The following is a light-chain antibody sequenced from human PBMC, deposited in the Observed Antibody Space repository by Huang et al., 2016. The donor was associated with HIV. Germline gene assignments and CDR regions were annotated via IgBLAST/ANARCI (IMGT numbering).Light chain of an antibody. CDR3: QQYDDWPPVT. CDR1: QSLSTN. V-gene: IGKV3-15*01. Sequence: VMTQSPATLSVSPGEGATLFCRASQSLSTNLAWYQQKPGQPPRLLIYGASPRATGVPDSFSGSGSGTDFTLTISSLQPEDFAVYYCQQYDDWPPVTFGPGTKVDLK. J-gene: IGKJ3*01. CDR2: GAS.